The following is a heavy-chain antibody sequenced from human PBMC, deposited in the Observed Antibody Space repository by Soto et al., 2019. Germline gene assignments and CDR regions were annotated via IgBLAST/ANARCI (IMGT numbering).Heavy chain of an antibody. CDR3: ARWTYCGGDCYWLDF. D-gene: IGHD2-21*02. Sequence: PSETLSLTCTISGGSISGFYWGWIRQPPGKGLEWIGNIYYSGSANYDPSLRSRVTISLNTSKNQFSLNLNSVTAADTAIYYCARWTYCGGDCYWLDFWGQGTLVNVS. J-gene: IGHJ4*02. CDR2: IYYSGSA. CDR1: GGSISGFY. V-gene: IGHV4-59*01.